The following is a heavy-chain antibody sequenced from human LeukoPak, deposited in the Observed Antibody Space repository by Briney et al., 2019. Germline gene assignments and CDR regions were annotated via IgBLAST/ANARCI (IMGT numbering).Heavy chain of an antibody. CDR3: ARVSTGNWNYVPILYYYYGMDV. D-gene: IGHD1-7*01. CDR2: ISAYNGNT. V-gene: IGHV1-18*01. J-gene: IGHJ6*02. Sequence: ASVKVSCKASGYTFTSYGISWVRQAPGQGLEWMGWISAYNGNTNYAQKLQGRVTMTTDTSTSTAYMELRSLRSDDTAVYYCARVSTGNWNYVPILYYYYGMDVWGQGTTVTVSS. CDR1: GYTFTSYG.